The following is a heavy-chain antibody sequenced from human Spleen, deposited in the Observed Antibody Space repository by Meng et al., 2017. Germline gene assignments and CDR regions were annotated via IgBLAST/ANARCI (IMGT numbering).Heavy chain of an antibody. D-gene: IGHD6-19*01. CDR1: GGSISTSGYD. Sequence: QLQLQESGPGLVKPSEALSLTCSVSGGSISTSGYDWGWLRQPPGKGLEWIGSIGHSGITYYTPSLKRRVTVSIDTSKSQFSLKLTSVTAADTAVYYCVRSSGWVRTGFDPWGQGTLVTVSS. J-gene: IGHJ5*02. V-gene: IGHV4-39*01. CDR2: IGHSGIT. CDR3: VRSSGWVRTGFDP.